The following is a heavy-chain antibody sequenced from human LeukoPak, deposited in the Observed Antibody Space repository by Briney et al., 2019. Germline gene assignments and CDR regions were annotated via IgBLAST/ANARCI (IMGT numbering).Heavy chain of an antibody. Sequence: GGSLRLPCAASGFIFSHYGMHWVRQAPGKGLEWVAVIQNDASTENFADSVKGRFTISRDNSKNTVFLQMNSLIVEDTAVYYCARELSQIVWGGLDYGGQGTLVSVSS. J-gene: IGHJ4*02. V-gene: IGHV3-33*05. D-gene: IGHD2-21*01. CDR3: ARELSQIVWGGLDY. CDR1: GFIFSHYG. CDR2: IQNDASTE.